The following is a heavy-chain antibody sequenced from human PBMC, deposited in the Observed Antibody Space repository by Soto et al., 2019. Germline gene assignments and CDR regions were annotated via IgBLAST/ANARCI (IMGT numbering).Heavy chain of an antibody. D-gene: IGHD5-12*01. CDR1: GGTFSSYA. Sequence: SVKVSCKASGGTFSSYAISWVRQAPGQGLEWMGGIIPIFGTANYAQKFQGRVTITADESTSTAYMELSSLRSGDTAVYYCARDRAYGGYADYWGQGTLVTV. CDR3: ARDRAYGGYADY. J-gene: IGHJ4*02. CDR2: IIPIFGTA. V-gene: IGHV1-69*13.